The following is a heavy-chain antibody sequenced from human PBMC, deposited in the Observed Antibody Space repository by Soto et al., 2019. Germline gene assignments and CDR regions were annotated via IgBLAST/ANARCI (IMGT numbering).Heavy chain of an antibody. D-gene: IGHD6-13*01. CDR1: GFTFSSYS. Sequence: GGSLRLSCAASGFTFSSYSMNWVRQAPGKGLEWVSSISSSSSYIYYADSVKGRFTISRDNAKNSLYLQMNSLRAEDTAVYYCTMPPGIAAALPLDPWGQGTLVTVSS. CDR3: TMPPGIAAALPLDP. V-gene: IGHV3-21*01. CDR2: ISSSSSYI. J-gene: IGHJ5*02.